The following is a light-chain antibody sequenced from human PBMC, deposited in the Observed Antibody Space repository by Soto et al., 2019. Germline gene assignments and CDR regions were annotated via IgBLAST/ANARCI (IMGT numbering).Light chain of an antibody. J-gene: IGLJ1*01. Sequence: QSALTQPASVSGSPGQSITISCTGTSSDVGSYNLVSWYQQHPGKAPKLMIYEGSKRPSGVSNRFSGSKSGNTASLTISGIQAEDEADYYYCSYAGSSTLYGFGTGTKLTVL. CDR2: EGS. CDR3: CSYAGSSTLYG. V-gene: IGLV2-23*01. CDR1: SSDVGSYNL.